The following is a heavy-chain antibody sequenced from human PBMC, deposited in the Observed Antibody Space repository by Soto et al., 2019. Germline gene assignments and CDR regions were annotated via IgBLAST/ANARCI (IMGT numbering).Heavy chain of an antibody. D-gene: IGHD4-17*01. V-gene: IGHV1-69*06. Sequence: QVQLVKSGAEMKEPGSSVKVSCKASGCTFSNYSISWVRQAPGQGLGWMAGIIPIFGTVNYAQQFHGRSTLTADKSTGTAYIELSSLRSEDTDMYFGERDSSDYCEYGNDYWGQGTLVTVSS. CDR2: IIPIFGTV. CDR1: GCTFSNYS. J-gene: IGHJ4*02. CDR3: ERDSSDYCEYGNDY.